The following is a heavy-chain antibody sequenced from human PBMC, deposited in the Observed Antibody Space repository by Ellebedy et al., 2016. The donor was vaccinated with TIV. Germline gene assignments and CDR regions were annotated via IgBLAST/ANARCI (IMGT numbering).Heavy chain of an antibody. CDR2: IYSAGNT. D-gene: IGHD3/OR15-3a*01. CDR1: GFSISSNY. Sequence: GGSLRLSCVVSGFSISSNYMSWVRQAPGKGLEWVSIIYSAGNTYYADSAKGRFTISRDTSKNTVFLQMNSLRVEDTAVYYCARVDLGLAFHYWGRGTLVTVSS. CDR3: ARVDLGLAFHY. V-gene: IGHV3-53*01. J-gene: IGHJ4*02.